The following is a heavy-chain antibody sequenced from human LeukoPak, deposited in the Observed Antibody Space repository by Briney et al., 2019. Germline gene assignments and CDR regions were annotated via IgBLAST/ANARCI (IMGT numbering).Heavy chain of an antibody. CDR3: AKDRGGVITGTTRDAFDI. Sequence: PGGSLRLSCAASGFTFSSYAMSWVRQAPGKGLEWVSAISGSGGSTYYADSVKGRFTISRDNSKNTLYLQMNSLRAEDTAVYYCAKDRGGVITGTTRDAFDIWGQGTMVTVSS. J-gene: IGHJ3*02. CDR1: GFTFSSYA. CDR2: ISGSGGST. V-gene: IGHV3-23*01. D-gene: IGHD1-20*01.